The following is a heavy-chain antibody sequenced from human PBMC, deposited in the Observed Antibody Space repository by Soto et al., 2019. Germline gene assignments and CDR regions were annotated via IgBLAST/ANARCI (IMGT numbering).Heavy chain of an antibody. CDR2: ISANGQGI. CDR3: AKDRNYPRDQFHY. D-gene: IGHD1-7*01. CDR1: GFTFSTYA. Sequence: LRLSFAASGFTFSTYALSWVRQAPGKGLEWASAISANGQGIYYADSVRGRFTISRDNSKNTIFLHMDSLRAEDTAVYYCAKDRNYPRDQFHYWGQGTLVTVSS. V-gene: IGHV3-23*01. J-gene: IGHJ4*02.